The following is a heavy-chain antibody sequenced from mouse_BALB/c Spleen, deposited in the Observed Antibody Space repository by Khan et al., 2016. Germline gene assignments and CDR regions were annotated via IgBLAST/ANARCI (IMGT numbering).Heavy chain of an antibody. V-gene: IGHV2-2*02. CDR3: ARKTRDGYFFGY. CDR2: IWSGGST. CDR1: GFSLTSYG. Sequence: QVQLKQSGPGLVQPSQSLSITCTVSGFSLTSYGVHWVRQSPGKGLEWLGVIWSGGSTDYNAAFISRLSISKDNYKSKVFVKMNSLQANDADIYYCARKTRDGYFFGYWGQGTTLPVSS. D-gene: IGHD2-3*01. J-gene: IGHJ2*01.